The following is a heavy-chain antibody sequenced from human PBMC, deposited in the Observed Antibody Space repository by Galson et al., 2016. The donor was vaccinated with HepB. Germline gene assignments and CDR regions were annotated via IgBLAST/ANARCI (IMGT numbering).Heavy chain of an antibody. D-gene: IGHD2-8*01. CDR1: GFTFSDYY. CDR2: ISYSGRA. V-gene: IGHV4-31*02. Sequence: LRLSCAASGFTFSDYYMSWIRQAPGKGLEWIGYISYSGRADYNPSLKGRITISVDTSKNQFSLKLSSVTAADTAVYYCARSWLMGGYFDYWGQGTLVTVSS. J-gene: IGHJ4*02. CDR3: ARSWLMGGYFDY.